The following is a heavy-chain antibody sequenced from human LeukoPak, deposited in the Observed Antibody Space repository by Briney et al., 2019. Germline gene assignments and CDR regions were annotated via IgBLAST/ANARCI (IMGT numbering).Heavy chain of an antibody. CDR1: GYTFTIYG. Sequence: ASVKVSFKASGYTFTIYGISWVRQAPGQGRERMGWISAYNGNTNYAQKLQGRVTMTTDTSTSTAYMELRSLRSDDTAVYYCARAEIYCSGGSCYPVGADYWGQGTLVTVSS. V-gene: IGHV1-18*04. D-gene: IGHD2-15*01. CDR2: ISAYNGNT. J-gene: IGHJ4*02. CDR3: ARAEIYCSGGSCYPVGADY.